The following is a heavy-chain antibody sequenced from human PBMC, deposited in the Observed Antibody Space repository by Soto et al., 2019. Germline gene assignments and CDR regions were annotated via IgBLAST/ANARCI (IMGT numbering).Heavy chain of an antibody. D-gene: IGHD3-3*01. Sequence: SETLSLTCTLSGGSLSSGGYYWSWIRQHPGKGLEWIGYIYYSGSTYYNPSLKSRVTISVDTSKNQFSLKLSSVTAADTAVYYCARTVTTTLSDHAFDIWGQGTMVTVSS. J-gene: IGHJ3*02. CDR2: IYYSGST. V-gene: IGHV4-31*03. CDR3: ARTVTTTLSDHAFDI. CDR1: GGSLSSGGYY.